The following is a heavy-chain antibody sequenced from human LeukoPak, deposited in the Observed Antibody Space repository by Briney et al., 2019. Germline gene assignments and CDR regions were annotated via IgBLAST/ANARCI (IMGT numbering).Heavy chain of an antibody. CDR3: ASGPLLTMVRGVIITYYFDY. J-gene: IGHJ4*02. CDR2: IYSGGST. V-gene: IGHV3-53*01. D-gene: IGHD3-10*01. CDR1: GFTVSSNY. Sequence: GGSLRLSCAASGFTVSSNYMSWVRQAPGKGLEWVSVIYSGGSTYYADSVKGRFTISRDNSKNTLYLQMNSLRAEDTAVYYCASGPLLTMVRGVIITYYFDYWGQGTLVTVSS.